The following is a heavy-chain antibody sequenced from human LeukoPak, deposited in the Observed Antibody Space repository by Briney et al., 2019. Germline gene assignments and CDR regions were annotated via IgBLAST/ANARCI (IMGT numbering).Heavy chain of an antibody. V-gene: IGHV3-48*01. CDR2: ISSDSGVI. Sequence: SGGSLRLSCTVSGFTFDRYMMNWVRQAPGKGLEWLAYISSDSGVIYYADSVRGRFTISRDNAQKSLYLEMKSLRVEDTARYYCVREVAYWGQGALVTVSS. CDR1: GFTFDRYM. CDR3: VREVAY. J-gene: IGHJ4*02. D-gene: IGHD5-12*01.